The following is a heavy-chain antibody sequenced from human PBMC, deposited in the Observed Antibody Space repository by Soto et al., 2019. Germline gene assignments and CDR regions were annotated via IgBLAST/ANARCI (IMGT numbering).Heavy chain of an antibody. CDR2: ISSSGRTI. CDR1: GFFSDYY. J-gene: IGHJ4*02. V-gene: IGHV3-11*01. CDR3: ARDGPPYY. Sequence: QVQLVEFGGGLVKPGGSLRLSCAASGFFSDYYMSWIRQASGKGLEWISYISSSGRTIYYADSVKGRFTISRDNAKNSLYLQMNSLRAEDTAVYYCARDGPPYYWGQGTLVTVSS.